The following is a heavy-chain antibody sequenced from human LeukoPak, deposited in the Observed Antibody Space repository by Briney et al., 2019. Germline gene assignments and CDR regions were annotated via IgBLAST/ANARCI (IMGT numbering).Heavy chain of an antibody. J-gene: IGHJ4*02. CDR1: GFTFDDYT. Sequence: GGSLRLSCEASGFTFDDYTMHWVRQSPGKGLEWVSLISWDGGTTYYADSVRGRFTIARDNSKNSLYLQMNSLRTEDTALYYCAKDRGYYYDSSAYGSYFDYWGQGTLVTVSS. CDR3: AKDRGYYYDSSAYGSYFDY. D-gene: IGHD3-22*01. CDR2: ISWDGGTT. V-gene: IGHV3-43*01.